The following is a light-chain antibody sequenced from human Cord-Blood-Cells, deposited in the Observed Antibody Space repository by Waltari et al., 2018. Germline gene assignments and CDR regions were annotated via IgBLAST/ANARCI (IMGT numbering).Light chain of an antibody. CDR2: GAS. CDR1: QSVSSSY. CDR3: QQYGSSPPIT. V-gene: IGKV3-20*01. J-gene: IGKJ3*01. Sequence: EIVLTQSPGTLSLSPGERATLSCRASQSVSSSYLAWYQQKPGQAPRLLIDGASSRATGIPDRFSGSGYGTDFTLTISRLEPEDFAVYYCQQYGSSPPITFGPGTKVDIK.